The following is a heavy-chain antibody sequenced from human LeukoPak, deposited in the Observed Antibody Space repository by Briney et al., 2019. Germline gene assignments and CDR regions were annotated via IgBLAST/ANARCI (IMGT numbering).Heavy chain of an antibody. J-gene: IGHJ3*02. Sequence: PGGSLRLSCAASGFTFSNAWMSWVRQAPGKGLEWVSSISSNGYYIYYAGSVRGRFTISRDNAKNSLYLQMNSLRAEDTALYYCAREGLRTERSDTDAFDIWGQGTMVTVSS. V-gene: IGHV3-21*01. CDR3: AREGLRTERSDTDAFDI. CDR1: GFTFSNAW. D-gene: IGHD3-3*01. CDR2: ISSNGYYI.